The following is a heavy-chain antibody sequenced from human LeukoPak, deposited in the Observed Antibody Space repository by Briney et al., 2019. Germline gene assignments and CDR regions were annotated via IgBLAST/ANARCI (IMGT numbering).Heavy chain of an antibody. D-gene: IGHD3-10*01. CDR1: GGSISSYY. Sequence: PSETLSLTCTVSGGSISSYYWSWIRQPPGKGLEWIGYIYYSGSTYYSSSLRSRVTISLDTSRNQFSLKLNSVTAADTAVYYCAKSNGYGLVDIWGQGTMVTVSS. CDR2: IYYSGST. J-gene: IGHJ3*02. CDR3: AKSNGYGLVDI. V-gene: IGHV4-59*12.